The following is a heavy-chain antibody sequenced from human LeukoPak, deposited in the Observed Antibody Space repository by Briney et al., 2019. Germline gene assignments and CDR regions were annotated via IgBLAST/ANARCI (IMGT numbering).Heavy chain of an antibody. CDR1: GFTFSSHW. CDR2: IKQDGSEK. J-gene: IGHJ4*02. V-gene: IGHV3-7*01. D-gene: IGHD2-2*01. Sequence: PGGSLRLSCAASGFTFSSHWMSWVRQAPGKGLEWVANIKQDGSEKYYVDSVKGRFTISRDNAKNSLYLQMNSLRAEDTAVYYCARESPQLLYIDYWGQGTLVTVSS. CDR3: ARESPQLLYIDY.